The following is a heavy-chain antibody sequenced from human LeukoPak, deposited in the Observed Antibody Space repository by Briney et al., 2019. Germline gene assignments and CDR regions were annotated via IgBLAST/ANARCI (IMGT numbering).Heavy chain of an antibody. V-gene: IGHV4-59*08. D-gene: IGHD3-3*01. CDR1: GGSISSYY. CDR2: IYYSGST. Sequence: AEILSLTCTVSGGSISSYYWSWIRQPPGKGLEWIGYIYYSGSTNYNPSLKSRVTISVDTSENQFSLKLSSVTAADTAVYYCAGTTIFGVVIRFDYWGQGTLVTVSS. CDR3: AGTTIFGVVIRFDY. J-gene: IGHJ4*02.